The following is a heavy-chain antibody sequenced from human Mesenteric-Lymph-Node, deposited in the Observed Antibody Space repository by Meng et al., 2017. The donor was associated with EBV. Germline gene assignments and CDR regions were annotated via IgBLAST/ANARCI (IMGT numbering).Heavy chain of an antibody. CDR1: GYTCTSYG. CDR2: ISPYNGNT. CDR3: ARDHSGSYVDY. D-gene: IGHD1-26*01. J-gene: IGHJ4*02. Sequence: QVQLVPSGADKKKPGASVKVSCKASGYTCTSYGISWVRQAPGQGLEWMGWISPYNGNTNYAQKFQGRVSMTTDTSTSTADMELRSLRSDDTAVYYCARDHSGSYVDYWGQGTLVTVSS. V-gene: IGHV1-18*04.